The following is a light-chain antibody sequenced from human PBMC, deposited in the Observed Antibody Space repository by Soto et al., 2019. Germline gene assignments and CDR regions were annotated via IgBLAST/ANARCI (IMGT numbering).Light chain of an antibody. V-gene: IGLV1-40*01. CDR3: QSYDSSLSGNVV. CDR2: GNT. Sequence: QSVLTRPPSVSGAPGQRVTISCTGNSSNIGAGYDVHWYQQLPGTAPKLLIYGNTNRPSGVPDRFSGSKSGTSASLAITGLQAEDEADYYCQSYDSSLSGNVVFGGGTKLTVL. CDR1: SSNIGAGYD. J-gene: IGLJ2*01.